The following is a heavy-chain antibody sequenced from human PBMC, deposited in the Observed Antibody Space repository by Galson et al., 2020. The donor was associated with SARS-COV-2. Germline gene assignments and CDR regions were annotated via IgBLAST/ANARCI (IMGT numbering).Heavy chain of an antibody. CDR3: ARHRLGSGYDNNWFDP. J-gene: IGHJ5*02. CDR1: GGSISSSSYY. CDR2: IYYSGST. V-gene: IGHV4-39*07. D-gene: IGHD5-12*01. Sequence: SETLSLTCTVSGGSISSSSYYWGWIRQPPGKGLEWIGSIYYSGSTYYNPSLKSRVTISVDTSKNQFSLKLSSVTAADTAVYYCARHRLGSGYDNNWFDPWGQGTLVTVSS.